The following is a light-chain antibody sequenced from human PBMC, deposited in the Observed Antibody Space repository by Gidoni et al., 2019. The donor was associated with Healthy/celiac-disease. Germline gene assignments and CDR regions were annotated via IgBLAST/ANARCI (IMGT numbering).Light chain of an antibody. CDR2: DAS. CDR3: QQRSNWS. CDR1: QSVSSY. J-gene: IGKJ3*01. V-gene: IGKV3-11*01. Sequence: EIVLPQSPATLSLSPGERATLSCRASQSVSSYLAWYQQKPGQAPRLLIYDASNRATSIPARFSGSGAVTDFTLTISSLEPEEFAVYYCQQRSNWSFXPXTKVDIK.